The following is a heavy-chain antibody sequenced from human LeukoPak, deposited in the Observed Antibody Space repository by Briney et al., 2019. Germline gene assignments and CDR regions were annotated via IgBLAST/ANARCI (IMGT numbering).Heavy chain of an antibody. J-gene: IGHJ4*02. CDR3: ARDGGVSGYDLLDY. CDR2: INQDGSEK. V-gene: IGHV3-7*01. CDR1: GFTFSSFW. Sequence: GGSLRLSCAASGFTFSSFWMTWVRQAPGKGREWVANINQDGSEKYYVDSVKGRFTISRDNAKNSVYLQMNSLRAEDTAVYYCARDGGVSGYDLLDYWGQGTLVTVSS. D-gene: IGHD5-12*01.